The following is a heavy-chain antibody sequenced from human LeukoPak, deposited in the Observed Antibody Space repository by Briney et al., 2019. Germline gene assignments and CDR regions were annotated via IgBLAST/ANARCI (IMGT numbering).Heavy chain of an antibody. D-gene: IGHD2-2*01. CDR1: GGTFSSYA. Sequence: GASVKVSCKASGGTFSSYAISWVRQSPGQGLEWMGGIIPIFGTANYAQKFQGRVTITTDESTSTAYMELSSLRSEDTAVYYCARDCSSTSCVEFQHWGQGTLVTVSS. CDR2: IIPIFGTA. V-gene: IGHV1-69*05. CDR3: ARDCSSTSCVEFQH. J-gene: IGHJ1*01.